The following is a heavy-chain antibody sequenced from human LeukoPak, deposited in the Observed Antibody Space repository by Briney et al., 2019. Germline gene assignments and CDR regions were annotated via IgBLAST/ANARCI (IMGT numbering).Heavy chain of an antibody. V-gene: IGHV4-34*01. CDR1: GGSFSGYY. J-gene: IGHJ4*02. CDR3: ARGRQDDY. Sequence: SETLSLTCAVYGGSFSGYYWSWIRQPPGKGLEWIGEINHSGSTNYNPSLKSRVTISVDTSKNQFSLKLSSVTAADTAVYYCARGRQDDYWGQGTLVIVSS. CDR2: INHSGST.